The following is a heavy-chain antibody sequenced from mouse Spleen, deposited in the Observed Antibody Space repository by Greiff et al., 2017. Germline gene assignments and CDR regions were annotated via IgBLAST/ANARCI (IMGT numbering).Heavy chain of an antibody. CDR3: TTWGLRRGVYFDY. Sequence: VQLKQSGAELVRPGASVKLSCTASGFNIKDYYMHWVKQRPEQGLEWIGRIDPEDGDTEYAPKFQGKATMTADTSSNTAYLQLSSLTSEDTAVYYCTTWGLRRGVYFDYWGQGTTLTVSS. CDR2: IDPEDGDT. CDR1: GFNIKDYY. V-gene: IGHV14-1*01. D-gene: IGHD2-4*01. J-gene: IGHJ2*01.